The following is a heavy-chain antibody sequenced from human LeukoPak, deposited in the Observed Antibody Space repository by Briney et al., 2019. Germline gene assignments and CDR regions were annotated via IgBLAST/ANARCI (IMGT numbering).Heavy chain of an antibody. CDR1: GYTFTGFI. V-gene: IGHV1-18*01. Sequence: ASVKVSCKATGYTFTGFIITWVRQATGQGLEWLGWISPYNGNTEYAENIEDRVIMTTDTSTSTAYMELKSLRSDDPAVYYCARTVSVGSYCASNYWGQGSLVTVSS. CDR3: ARTVSVGSYCASNY. D-gene: IGHD2-21*01. J-gene: IGHJ4*02. CDR2: ISPYNGNT.